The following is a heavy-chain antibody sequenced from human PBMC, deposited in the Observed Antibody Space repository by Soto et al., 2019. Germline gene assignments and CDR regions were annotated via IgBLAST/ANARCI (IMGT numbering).Heavy chain of an antibody. J-gene: IGHJ6*02. CDR1: GGSISSSSYY. V-gene: IGHV4-39*01. D-gene: IGHD3-3*02. CDR3: ARPNARRYYYYGMDV. Sequence: QLQLQESGPGLVKPSETLSLTCTVSGGSISSSSYYWGWIRQPPGKGLEWIGSIYYSGSTYYNPSLKSRVTISVDTSKNQSSLKLSSVTAADTAVYYCARPNARRYYYYGMDVWGQGTTVTVSS. CDR2: IYYSGST.